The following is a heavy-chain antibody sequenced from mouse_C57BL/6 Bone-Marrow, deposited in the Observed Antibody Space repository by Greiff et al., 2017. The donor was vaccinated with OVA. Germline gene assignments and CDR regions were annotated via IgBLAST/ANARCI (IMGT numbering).Heavy chain of an antibody. V-gene: IGHV1-81*01. CDR3: ARLRYDYDYFDY. D-gene: IGHD2-4*01. CDR1: GYTFTSYG. CDR2: IYPRSGNT. J-gene: IGHJ2*01. Sequence: QVQLKESGAELARPGASVKLSCKASGYTFTSYGISWVKQRTGQGLEWIGEIYPRSGNTYYNEKFKGKATLTADKSSSPAYMELRSLTSEDSAVYFCARLRYDYDYFDYWGQGTTLTVSS.